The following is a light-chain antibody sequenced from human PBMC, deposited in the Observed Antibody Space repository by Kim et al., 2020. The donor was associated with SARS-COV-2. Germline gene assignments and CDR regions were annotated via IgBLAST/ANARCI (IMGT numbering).Light chain of an antibody. V-gene: IGKV3-20*01. CDR3: QQYGDRPPST. CDR1: QSVANNY. CDR2: GAS. Sequence: EIVLTQSPGTLSLSPGEKATLSCRASQSVANNYLAWYRQKPGQAPTLLIYGASTRAPGIPERFSGRGSGRDFTLTISGLEPEDFALFYCQQYGDRPPSTFGQGTRLEIK. J-gene: IGKJ5*01.